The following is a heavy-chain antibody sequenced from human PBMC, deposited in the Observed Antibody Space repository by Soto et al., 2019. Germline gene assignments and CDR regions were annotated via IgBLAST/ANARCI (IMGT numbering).Heavy chain of an antibody. CDR1: GISLSSLS. D-gene: IGHD3-22*01. Sequence: EVQLVESGGGLVQPGGSLRLSCAASGISLSSLSMSWVRQAPGKGLEWVANINEDESAKNYVDSVKGRFTISRDNAKNSLFLQMDGLRVEDTAIYYGATRAWLEYWGQGTLVTVSS. V-gene: IGHV3-7*01. CDR2: INEDESAK. J-gene: IGHJ4*02. CDR3: ATRAWLEY.